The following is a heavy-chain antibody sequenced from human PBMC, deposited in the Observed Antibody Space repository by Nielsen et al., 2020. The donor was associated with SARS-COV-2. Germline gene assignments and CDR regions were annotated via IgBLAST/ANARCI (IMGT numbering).Heavy chain of an antibody. CDR1: GFTFDDYA. CDR3: AREPDCSSTSCYVYYYYYYGMDV. Sequence: SLKISCAASGFTFDDYAMHWVRQAPGKGLEWVSGISWNSGSIGYADSVKGRFTISRDNAKNSLYLQMNSLRAEDTAVYYCAREPDCSSTSCYVYYYYYYGMDVWGQGTTVTVSS. CDR2: ISWNSGSI. J-gene: IGHJ6*02. D-gene: IGHD2-2*01. V-gene: IGHV3-9*01.